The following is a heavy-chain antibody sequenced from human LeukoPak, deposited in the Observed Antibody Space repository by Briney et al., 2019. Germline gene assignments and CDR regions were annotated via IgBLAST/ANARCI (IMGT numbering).Heavy chain of an antibody. J-gene: IGHJ4*02. CDR2: ISGSGTNT. V-gene: IGHV3-23*01. Sequence: PGGSLRLSCAASGFTFSSYGMSWVRQAPGKGLEWVSGISGSGTNTNYADSVKGRFTISRVNSKNTVYLQMKSLRAEDTAVYYCAKSSRPVTAMAFFDYWGQGTLVTVSS. D-gene: IGHD5-18*01. CDR3: AKSSRPVTAMAFFDY. CDR1: GFTFSSYG.